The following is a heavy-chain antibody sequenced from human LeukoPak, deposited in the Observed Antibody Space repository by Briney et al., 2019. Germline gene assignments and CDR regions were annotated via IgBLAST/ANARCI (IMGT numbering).Heavy chain of an antibody. CDR1: GYTFTSYG. D-gene: IGHD3-22*01. Sequence: ASVKVSCKASGYTFTSYGISWVRQAPGQGLEWMGWISAYNGNTNYAQKLQGRVTMTTDTSTSTAYMELRSLRSDDTAVYYCARGSRNYYDSSAFYPNWFDPWGQGTLVTVSS. J-gene: IGHJ5*02. V-gene: IGHV1-18*01. CDR2: ISAYNGNT. CDR3: ARGSRNYYDSSAFYPNWFDP.